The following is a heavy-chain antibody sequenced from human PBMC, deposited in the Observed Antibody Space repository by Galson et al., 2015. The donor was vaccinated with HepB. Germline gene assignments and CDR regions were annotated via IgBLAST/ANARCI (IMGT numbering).Heavy chain of an antibody. J-gene: IGHJ5*02. Sequence: SLRLSCAASGFTFSSYSMIWVRQAPGKGLEWVSSISTTGDYTYYADSVKGRFTISRDNAENLLYLEMSSLRADDAAVYYCARDALGWELPGPWGQGTLVTVSS. CDR3: ARDALGWELPGP. V-gene: IGHV3-21*01. D-gene: IGHD1-26*01. CDR2: ISTTGDYT. CDR1: GFTFSSYS.